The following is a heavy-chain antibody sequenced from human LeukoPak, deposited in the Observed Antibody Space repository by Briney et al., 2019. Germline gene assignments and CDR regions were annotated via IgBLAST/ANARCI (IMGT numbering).Heavy chain of an antibody. CDR3: ARDSLGAFDY. CDR2: IKQDGSEK. CDR1: GFTFSSYW. D-gene: IGHD1-26*01. V-gene: IGHV3-7*04. J-gene: IGHJ4*02. Sequence: PGRSLRLSCAASGFTFSSYWTSWVRQAPGKGLEWVANIKQDGSEKYYVDSVKGRFTISRDNAKNSLYLQMNSLRAEDTAVYYCARDSLGAFDYWGQGTLVTVSS.